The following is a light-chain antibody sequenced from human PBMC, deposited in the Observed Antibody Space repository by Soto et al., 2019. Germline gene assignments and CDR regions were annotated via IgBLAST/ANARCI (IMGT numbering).Light chain of an antibody. CDR2: DNS. Sequence: QSVLTQPPSVSGAPGQRVTLSCTGSSSNIGAGYDVHWYQQLPGAAPKLLIYDNSNRPSGVPDRFSGSKSGTSASLAITGLQAEDGTDYYGQSYDSRLSAVVFGGGTKLTVL. CDR3: QSYDSRLSAVV. J-gene: IGLJ2*01. CDR1: SSNIGAGYD. V-gene: IGLV1-40*01.